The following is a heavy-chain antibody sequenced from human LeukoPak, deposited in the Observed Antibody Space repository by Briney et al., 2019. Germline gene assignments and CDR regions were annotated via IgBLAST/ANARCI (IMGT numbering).Heavy chain of an antibody. CDR3: SRGGNFAF. Sequence: SETLSLTYAVSGYSISSGYYWGWVRQPPGKGLEWIGSINHSGSTYYNPSLKSRVTISIDTSKNQFSLNLSSVTAADTAVHYCSRGGNFAFWGQGTLVTVSS. V-gene: IGHV4-38-2*01. CDR1: GYSISSGYY. CDR2: INHSGST. J-gene: IGHJ4*02.